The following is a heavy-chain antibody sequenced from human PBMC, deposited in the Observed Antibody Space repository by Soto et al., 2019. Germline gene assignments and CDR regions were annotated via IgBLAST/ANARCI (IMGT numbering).Heavy chain of an antibody. D-gene: IGHD3-22*01. Sequence: LKISCKGSGYSFAGYWITWVRQKPGKGLEWMGRIDPSDSQTYYSPSFRGHVTISVTKSITTVFLQWSSLRASDTAMYYCARQIYDSDTGPNFQYYFDSWGQGTPVTV. CDR3: ARQIYDSDTGPNFQYYFDS. CDR2: IDPSDSQT. CDR1: GYSFAGYW. J-gene: IGHJ4*02. V-gene: IGHV5-10-1*01.